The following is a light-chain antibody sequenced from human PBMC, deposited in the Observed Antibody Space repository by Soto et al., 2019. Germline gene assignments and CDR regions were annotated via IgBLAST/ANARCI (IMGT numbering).Light chain of an antibody. CDR3: SSFTSTSTYVL. V-gene: IGLV2-14*01. CDR1: TTDVGGYNY. J-gene: IGLJ2*01. Sequence: QSVLTQPASVSGSPGQSITISCTGTTTDVGGYNYVSWYQQHPGKAPKLMIHEVSNRPSGVSNRFSGSKSGNTASLTISSLQAEDEADYYCSSFTSTSTYVLFGGGTKLTVL. CDR2: EVS.